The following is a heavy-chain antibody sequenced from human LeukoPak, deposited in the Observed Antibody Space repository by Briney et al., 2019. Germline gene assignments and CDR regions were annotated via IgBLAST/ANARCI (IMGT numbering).Heavy chain of an antibody. CDR2: IHHDGINK. CDR3: ARADDSSSGYFDY. J-gene: IGHJ4*02. Sequence: GGSLRLSCAASGFTFSSYWMSWVRQAPGKGLDWVAFIHHDGINKYYADSVRGRFTVSRDTSKNTLYLQMNSLRAEDTAVYYCARADDSSSGYFDYWGQGTLVTVSS. CDR1: GFTFSSYW. V-gene: IGHV3-30*02. D-gene: IGHD6-6*01.